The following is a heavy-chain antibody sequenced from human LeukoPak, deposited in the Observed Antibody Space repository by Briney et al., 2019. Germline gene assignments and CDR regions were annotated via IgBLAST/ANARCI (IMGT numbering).Heavy chain of an antibody. V-gene: IGHV7-4-1*02. D-gene: IGHD2-2*01. CDR3: AGEVPYCTSTGCTYNWFDP. J-gene: IGHJ5*02. CDR1: GYTFTSYA. CDR2: INTNTGSP. Sequence: ASVKVSCKASGYTFTSYAMNWVRQAPGQGLERMGWINTNTGSPTYAQGFTGRFVFSLDTSVSTAYLQITSLKAEDTAVYYCAGEVPYCTSTGCTYNWFDPWGQGTLVTVSS.